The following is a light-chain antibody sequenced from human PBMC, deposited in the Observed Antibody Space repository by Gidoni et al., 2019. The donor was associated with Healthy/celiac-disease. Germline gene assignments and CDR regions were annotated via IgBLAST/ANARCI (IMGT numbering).Light chain of an antibody. CDR3: QSYDSSLSPVV. CDR1: SSNIGAGYD. J-gene: IGLJ2*01. CDR2: GNS. V-gene: IGLV1-40*01. Sequence: QSVLTQPPSVSGAPAQRVTISCTGSSSNIGAGYDVHWYQQLPGTAPKLLIYGNSNRPSGVPDRFSGSKSGTSASLAITGLQAEDEADYYCQSYDSSLSPVVFGGGTKLTVL.